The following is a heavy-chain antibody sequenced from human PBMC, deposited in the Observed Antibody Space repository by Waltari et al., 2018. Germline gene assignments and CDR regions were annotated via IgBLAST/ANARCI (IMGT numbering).Heavy chain of an antibody. CDR3: ARDGGGYSLGF. V-gene: IGHV3-64*01. CDR2: ILSTGGGT. J-gene: IGHJ4*02. D-gene: IGHD1-26*01. CDR1: GSSLSAYT. Sequence: EVHLVESGGGLVQPGGSLRLSCAASGSSLSAYTMHWVRQPPGKGLEYVSGILSTGGGTFYANSVRGRFTISRDTSKNTLYLHMGSLRAEDMALYYCARDGGGYSLGFWGQGTLVTVS.